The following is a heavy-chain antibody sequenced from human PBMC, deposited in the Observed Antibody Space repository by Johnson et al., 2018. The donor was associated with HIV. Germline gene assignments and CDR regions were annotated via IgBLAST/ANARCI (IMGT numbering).Heavy chain of an antibody. Sequence: VQLVESGGGLVQPGGSLRLSCGASGFTFSDHWMQWVRQAPGKGLVWVSRINGDGSRLTYADSVKGRFTISRDNSNNILYLQMNSLRVEDTAVYYCAKVAVATAAGGVALDIWGPGTMVTVS. CDR3: AKVAVATAAGGVALDI. CDR2: INGDGSRL. J-gene: IGHJ3*02. D-gene: IGHD6-13*01. V-gene: IGHV3-74*01. CDR1: GFTFSDHW.